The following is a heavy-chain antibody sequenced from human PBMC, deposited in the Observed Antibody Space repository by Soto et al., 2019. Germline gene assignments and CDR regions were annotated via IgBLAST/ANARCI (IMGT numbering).Heavy chain of an antibody. CDR3: AKGSGSGYGTPADS. Sequence: GESLKISCAASGFTVSNHAMSWVRQAPGKGLEWVSTLSGSGAGKYYADSVKGRFTISRDTSQNTVYLQMNSLRAEDTAVYYCAKGSGSGYGTPADSWGQGTLVTVSS. J-gene: IGHJ4*02. D-gene: IGHD1-1*01. CDR2: LSGSGAGK. V-gene: IGHV3-23*01. CDR1: GFTVSNHA.